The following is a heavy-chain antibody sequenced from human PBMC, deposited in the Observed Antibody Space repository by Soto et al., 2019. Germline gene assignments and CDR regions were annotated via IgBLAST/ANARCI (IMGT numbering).Heavy chain of an antibody. Sequence: QVHLVQSGAEVKKPGASVKVSCKGSGYAFTTYGITWVRQAPGQGLEWMGWISAHNGNTNYAQKLQGRVTVTRDTSTSTAYMALRSLRSDETAVYYCARGREGDYWGQGALVTVSS. CDR2: ISAHNGNT. CDR3: ARGREGDY. J-gene: IGHJ4*02. V-gene: IGHV1-18*01. CDR1: GYAFTTYG.